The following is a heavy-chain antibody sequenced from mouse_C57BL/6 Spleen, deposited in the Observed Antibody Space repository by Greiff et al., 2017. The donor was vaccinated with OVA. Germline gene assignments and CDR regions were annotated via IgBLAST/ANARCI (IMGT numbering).Heavy chain of an antibody. Sequence: VQLQQSGPELVKPGASVKISCKASGYSFTDYNMNWVKQSNGKSLEWIGVINPNYGTTSYNQKFKGKATLTVDQSSSTAYMQLNSLTSEDSAVYYWARQEVSGTASSRGYCDYWGQGTTLTVSS. CDR1: GYSFTDYN. V-gene: IGHV1-39*01. CDR2: INPNYGTT. J-gene: IGHJ2*01. CDR3: ARQEVSGTASSRGYCDY. D-gene: IGHD1-2*01.